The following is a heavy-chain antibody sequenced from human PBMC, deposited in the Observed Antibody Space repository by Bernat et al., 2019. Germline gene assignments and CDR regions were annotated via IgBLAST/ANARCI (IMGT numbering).Heavy chain of an antibody. J-gene: IGHJ2*01. D-gene: IGHD3-22*01. CDR2: ISGSGGST. CDR1: GFTFSSYA. Sequence: EVQLVESGGGLVQPGGSLRLSCAASGFTFSSYAMSWVRQAPGKGLEWVSAISGSGGSTYYADSVKGRFTISRDNSKNTLYLQMNSLKTEDTAVYYCATWGDLSGYLQRGYFHLWGRGTLVTVSS. V-gene: IGHV3-23*04. CDR3: ATWGDLSGYLQRGYFHL.